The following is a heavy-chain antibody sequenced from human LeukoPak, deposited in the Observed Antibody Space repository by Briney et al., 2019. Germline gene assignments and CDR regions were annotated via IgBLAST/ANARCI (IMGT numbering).Heavy chain of an antibody. Sequence: SETLSLTCTVSGGSISSYYWSWIRQPPGKGLEWIGYIYYSGSTNYNPSLKSRVTISVDTSKSQFSLKLSSVTAADTAVYYCARGQWELGPALEYYYYYYYMDVRGKGTTVTISS. J-gene: IGHJ6*03. CDR1: GGSISSYY. CDR2: IYYSGST. V-gene: IGHV4-59*01. D-gene: IGHD1-26*01. CDR3: ARGQWELGPALEYYYYYYYMDV.